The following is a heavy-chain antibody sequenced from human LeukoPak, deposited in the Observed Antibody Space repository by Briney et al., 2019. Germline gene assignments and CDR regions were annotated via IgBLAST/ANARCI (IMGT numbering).Heavy chain of an antibody. Sequence: GGSLRLSCAASGFTFSSSWMSWVRQAPGKGLEWVANIKQDGSEKYYVDSVKGRFIISRDNAKNSLYLQMNSLRAEDTAVYYCAKGGSYFDYWGQGTLVTVSS. CDR1: GFTFSSSW. CDR3: AKGGSYFDY. V-gene: IGHV3-7*03. J-gene: IGHJ4*02. CDR2: IKQDGSEK. D-gene: IGHD1-26*01.